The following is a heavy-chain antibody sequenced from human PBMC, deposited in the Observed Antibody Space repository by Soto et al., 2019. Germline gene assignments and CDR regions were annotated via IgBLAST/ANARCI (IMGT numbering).Heavy chain of an antibody. CDR2: IYWDDDK. V-gene: IGHV2-5*02. J-gene: IGHJ5*02. CDR3: AHLHANSGYDWRYDP. D-gene: IGHD5-12*01. Sequence: GSGPTLVNPTQTLTLTCNFSGFSLTNKGVGVGWIRQPPRKALEWLGIIYWDDDKSYRPSLNNRLTITKDTSKNQVVLTMTNVDTVDTATYYCAHLHANSGYDWRYDPWGQGTLVTVSS. CDR1: GFSLTNKGVG.